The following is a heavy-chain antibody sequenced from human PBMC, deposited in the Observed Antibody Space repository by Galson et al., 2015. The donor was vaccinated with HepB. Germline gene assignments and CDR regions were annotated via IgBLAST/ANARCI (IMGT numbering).Heavy chain of an antibody. CDR1: GASIRRSTYY. J-gene: IGHJ2*01. Sequence: ETLSLTCTVSGASIRRSTYYWGWIRQPPGKGLEWIGSIYYTGSTYYNPSLKSRVTISEDMSKNQFSLKLSSVTAADTAIYYCVRDRYYYDSSGYFYFDYGLYFDLWGRGTLVTVSS. CDR3: VRDRYYYDSSGYFYFDYGLYFDL. CDR2: IYYTGST. D-gene: IGHD3-22*01. V-gene: IGHV4-39*07.